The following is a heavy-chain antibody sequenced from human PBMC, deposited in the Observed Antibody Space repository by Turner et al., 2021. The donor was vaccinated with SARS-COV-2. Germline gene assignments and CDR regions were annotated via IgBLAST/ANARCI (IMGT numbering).Heavy chain of an antibody. CDR3: AGRGAYTSGYPL. Sequence: QLQLQESGLGLVKPSETLSLTCSVSGCSIITYYWSGIRQPPGKGLECIGYIYYKGSTNYNTSLKSRVTISVETTKNQYTLKLSSVTAADTAVYYCAGRGAYTSGYPLWGQGTLVTVSS. J-gene: IGHJ4*02. D-gene: IGHD3-22*01. CDR1: GCSIITYY. V-gene: IGHV4-59*08. CDR2: IYYKGST.